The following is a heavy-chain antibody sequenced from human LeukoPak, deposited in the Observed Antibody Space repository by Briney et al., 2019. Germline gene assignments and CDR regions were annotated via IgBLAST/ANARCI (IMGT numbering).Heavy chain of an antibody. CDR3: AKDPYSRASYFDY. D-gene: IGHD6-13*01. CDR1: GFTFSSYA. J-gene: IGHJ4*02. CDR2: ISDSGDDT. Sequence: GGSLRLSCAASGFTFSSYAMTWVRQAPGKGLEGVSSISDSGDDTYYADSVRGRFTISRDNSKNTLYLQMNSLRAEDTAVYYCAKDPYSRASYFDYWGQGTLVTVSS. V-gene: IGHV3-23*01.